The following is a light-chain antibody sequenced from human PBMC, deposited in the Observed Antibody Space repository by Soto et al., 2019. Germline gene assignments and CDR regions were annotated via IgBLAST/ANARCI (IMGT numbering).Light chain of an antibody. V-gene: IGKV1-5*03. CDR1: QSISSW. CDR3: QQYNSFPT. Sequence: DIQMTQSPSTLSASVGDRVTITCRASQSISSWLAWYQQKPGKAPKLLIYKASSLESGDPSRFSGSGSGTEFTLTISSLQPDDLATCFCQQYNSFPTFGQGAKVEIK. J-gene: IGKJ1*01. CDR2: KAS.